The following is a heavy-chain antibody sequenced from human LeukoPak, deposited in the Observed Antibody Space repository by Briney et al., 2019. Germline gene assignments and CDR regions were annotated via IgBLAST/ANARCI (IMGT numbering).Heavy chain of an antibody. Sequence: PSETLSLTCAVYGGSFSGYYWSWIRQPPGKGLEWIGEINHSGSTNCNPSLKSRVTISVDTSKNQFSLKLSSVTAADTAVYYCARIGQDSSGYYFADYWGQGTLVTVSS. CDR1: GGSFSGYY. CDR2: INHSGST. J-gene: IGHJ4*02. D-gene: IGHD3-22*01. CDR3: ARIGQDSSGYYFADY. V-gene: IGHV4-34*01.